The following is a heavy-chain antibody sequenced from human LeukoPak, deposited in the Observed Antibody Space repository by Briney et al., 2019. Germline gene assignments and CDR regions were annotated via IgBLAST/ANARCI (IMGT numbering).Heavy chain of an antibody. V-gene: IGHV1-2*02. CDR3: ARSDSALIPFVY. Sequence: ASVKVSCKASGYTFTAYYIHWVRQAPGQGLEWIGWITSNTGDTNYAQKFQGRVTVTRDTSISTAYMELSRLRSDDTAVYYCARSDSALIPFVYWGQGTLVTVSS. CDR2: ITSNTGDT. CDR1: GYTFTAYY. J-gene: IGHJ4*02. D-gene: IGHD2-21*01.